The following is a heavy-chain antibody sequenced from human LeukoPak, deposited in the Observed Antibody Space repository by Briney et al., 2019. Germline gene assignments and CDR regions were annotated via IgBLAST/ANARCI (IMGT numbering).Heavy chain of an antibody. CDR3: AREDSSVSDDAFDI. J-gene: IGHJ3*02. V-gene: IGHV4-31*03. CDR2: IYYSGST. CDR1: GGSISSGGYY. Sequence: SQTLSLTCTVSGGSISSGGYYWSWIRQHPGKGLEWIGYIYYSGSTYYNPSLKSRVTISVDTSKNQFSLRLSSVTAADTAVYYCAREDSSVSDDAFDIWGQGTMVTVSS. D-gene: IGHD3-22*01.